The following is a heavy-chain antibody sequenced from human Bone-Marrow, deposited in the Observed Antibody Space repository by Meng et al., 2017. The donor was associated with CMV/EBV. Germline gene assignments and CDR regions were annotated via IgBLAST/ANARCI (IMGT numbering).Heavy chain of an antibody. J-gene: IGHJ4*02. D-gene: IGHD6-19*01. CDR2: INPNSGGT. CDR1: GCTFTSYD. Sequence: ASVKVSCKASGCTFTSYDINWVRQAPGQGLEWMGWINPNSGGTNYAQKFQGRVTMTRDTSISTAYMELSRLRSDDTAVYYCARYPRNIAVDPRFDYWGQGTLVTVSS. CDR3: ARYPRNIAVDPRFDY. V-gene: IGHV1-2*02.